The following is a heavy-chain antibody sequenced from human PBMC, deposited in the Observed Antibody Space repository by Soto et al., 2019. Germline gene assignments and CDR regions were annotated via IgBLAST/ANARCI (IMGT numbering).Heavy chain of an antibody. CDR1: GYAFTTYG. Sequence: QVHLVQSGAEVKKPGASVKVSCKGSGYAFTTYGITWVRQAPGQGLEWMGWFSAHNGNTNYAQKLQGRVTVTRDTSTSTAYMELRCLRSDDTAVYYCARGRYGDYWGEGALVTVSS. CDR3: ARGRYGDY. D-gene: IGHD1-1*01. V-gene: IGHV1-18*01. CDR2: FSAHNGNT. J-gene: IGHJ4*02.